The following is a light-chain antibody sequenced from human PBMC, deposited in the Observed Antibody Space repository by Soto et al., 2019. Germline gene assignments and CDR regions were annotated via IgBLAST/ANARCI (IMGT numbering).Light chain of an antibody. Sequence: IQMTQSPSTLSASIGDRVTITCRASQSMNDWLAWYQQKPGKAPKVLIYDASSLQSGVPSRFSGSRSGTEFTLTIDSLQPDDVATYYCLRYNAFSQTFGQGTKV. V-gene: IGKV1-5*01. J-gene: IGKJ1*01. CDR1: QSMNDW. CDR2: DAS. CDR3: LRYNAFSQT.